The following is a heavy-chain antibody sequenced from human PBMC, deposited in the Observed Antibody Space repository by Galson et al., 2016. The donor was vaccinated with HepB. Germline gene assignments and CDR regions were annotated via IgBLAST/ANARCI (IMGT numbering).Heavy chain of an antibody. CDR2: IYWDEDK. V-gene: IGHV2-5*02. D-gene: IGHD3-3*01. CDR3: ARVGDFWSGNSVGFYYYAADV. Sequence: PALVKPTQTLTLTCTFSGFSLSSNGVGVGWIRQPPGKALEWLALIYWDEDKRYSPSLQSRLTITKDTSKNQVVLTMTNMDPVDTATYYCARVGDFWSGNSVGFYYYAADVWGQGTTVTVSS. CDR1: GFSLSSNGVG. J-gene: IGHJ6*02.